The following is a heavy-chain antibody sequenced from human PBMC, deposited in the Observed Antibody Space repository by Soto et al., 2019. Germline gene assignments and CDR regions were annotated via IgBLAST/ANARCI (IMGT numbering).Heavy chain of an antibody. CDR2: IWSDGSKK. V-gene: IGHV3-33*01. CDR3: ARYEEP. D-gene: IGHD3-16*01. Sequence: QVQLVESGGGVVQPGRTLRLSCAASGVTFRSYAMHWVRQAPGKGLEWVAVIWSDGSKKYYGDSVKGRFTISRDNSKNTLYLQMNSLKVEDTAVYYCARYEEPLGQGTLVIVSA. J-gene: IGHJ5*02. CDR1: GVTFRSYA.